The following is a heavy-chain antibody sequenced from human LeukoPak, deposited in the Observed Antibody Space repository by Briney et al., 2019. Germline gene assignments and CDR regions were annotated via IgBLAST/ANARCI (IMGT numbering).Heavy chain of an antibody. Sequence: PSETLSLTCTVSGGSISSGGYYWSWIRQHPGKGLEWIGYIYYSGSTYYNPSLKSRVTISVDTSKNQFSLKLSSETAADTAVYYCARAGSYYRNLGYWGQGTLVTVSS. CDR1: GGSISSGGYY. CDR3: ARAGSYYRNLGY. V-gene: IGHV4-31*03. J-gene: IGHJ4*02. D-gene: IGHD1-26*01. CDR2: IYYSGST.